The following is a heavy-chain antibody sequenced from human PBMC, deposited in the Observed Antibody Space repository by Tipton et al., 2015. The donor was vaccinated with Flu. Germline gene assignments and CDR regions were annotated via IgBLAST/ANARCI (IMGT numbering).Heavy chain of an antibody. CDR2: IWYDGSNK. Sequence: QLVQSGGGVVQPGRSLRLSCAASGFTFSSYGMHWVRQAPGKGLGWVAVIWYDGSNKYYADSVKGRFTISRDNSKNTLYLQMNSLRAEDTAVYYCARDDGYSSSWYEAFDIWGQGTMVTASS. D-gene: IGHD6-13*01. V-gene: IGHV3-33*01. J-gene: IGHJ3*02. CDR3: ARDDGYSSSWYEAFDI. CDR1: GFTFSSYG.